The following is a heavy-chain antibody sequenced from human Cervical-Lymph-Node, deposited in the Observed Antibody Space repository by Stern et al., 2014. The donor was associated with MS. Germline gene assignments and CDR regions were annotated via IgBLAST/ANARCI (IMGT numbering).Heavy chain of an antibody. V-gene: IGHV1-69*01. CDR3: ARSEGLVVVADNWFDP. CDR1: GGTFSSYA. D-gene: IGHD2-15*01. CDR2: IIPIFGTA. J-gene: IGHJ5*02. Sequence: VQLVESGAEVKKPGSSVKGSCKASGGTFSSYAINWVRQAPGQGLEWRGGIIPIFGTANYAQKFQGRVTITADESTSAAYMELSSLRSEDTAVYYCARSEGLVVVADNWFDPWGQGTLVTVSS.